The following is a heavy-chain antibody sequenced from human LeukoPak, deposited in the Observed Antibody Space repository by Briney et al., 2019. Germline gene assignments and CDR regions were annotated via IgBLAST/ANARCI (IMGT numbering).Heavy chain of an antibody. CDR1: GYSFTSYC. Sequence: KVGESLKISCQVSGYSFTSYCIGWVRQMPGKGLEWMGIIYPGDSGPTYSPSFQGQVTISVDKSINTAYLQWSSLQASDTAMYYCGMSGDRVPLQDDVFDVWGQGTMVTVST. V-gene: IGHV5-51*01. CDR3: GMSGDRVPLQDDVFDV. J-gene: IGHJ3*01. D-gene: IGHD1-26*01. CDR2: IYPGDSGP.